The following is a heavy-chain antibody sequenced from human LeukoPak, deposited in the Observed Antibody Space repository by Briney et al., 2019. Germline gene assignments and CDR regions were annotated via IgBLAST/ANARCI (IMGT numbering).Heavy chain of an antibody. CDR3: ARESRIAAAGDDAFDI. D-gene: IGHD6-13*01. Sequence: GGSLRLSCAASGFTFSTYVMNWVRQAPGKGLEWVSSISSSSSYIYYADSVKGRFTISRDNAKNSLYLQMNSLRAEDTAVYYCARESRIAAAGDDAFDIWGQGTMVTVSS. V-gene: IGHV3-21*01. CDR1: GFTFSTYV. CDR2: ISSSSSYI. J-gene: IGHJ3*02.